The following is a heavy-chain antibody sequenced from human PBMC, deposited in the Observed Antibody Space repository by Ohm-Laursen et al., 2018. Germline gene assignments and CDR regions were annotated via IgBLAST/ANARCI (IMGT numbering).Heavy chain of an antibody. CDR3: ATAGPYSGDDY. CDR2: IKQDGSEK. D-gene: IGHD6-25*01. V-gene: IGHV3-7*03. J-gene: IGHJ4*02. Sequence: SLRLSCAASGFTFSSYGMHWVRQAPGKGLEWVANIKQDGSEKYYVDSVKGRFTISRDNSKNTLYLQMNSLRDEDTAVYYCATAGPYSGDDYWGQGTLVNVSS. CDR1: GFTFSSYG.